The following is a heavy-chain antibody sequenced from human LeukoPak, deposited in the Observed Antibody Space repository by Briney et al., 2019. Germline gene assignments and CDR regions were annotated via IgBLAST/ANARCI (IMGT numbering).Heavy chain of an antibody. CDR3: AKGSYGDYAH. CDR2: ISGSGGST. CDR1: GFTFSSYA. J-gene: IGHJ4*02. D-gene: IGHD4-17*01. V-gene: IGHV3-23*01. Sequence: GGSLRLSCAASGFTFSSYAMSWVRQAPGKGLEWVSAISGSGGSTYYADSVKGLFTISRDNSKNTLSLQMNILRVEDTAVYYCAKGSYGDYAHWGQGTLATVSS.